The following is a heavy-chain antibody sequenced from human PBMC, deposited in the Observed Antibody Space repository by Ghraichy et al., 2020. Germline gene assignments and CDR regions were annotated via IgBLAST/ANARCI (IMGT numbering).Heavy chain of an antibody. CDR2: ISSSGSTI. Sequence: GESLNISCAASGFTFSSYEMNWVRQAPGKGLEWVSYISSSGSTIYYADSVKGRFTISRDNAKNSLYLQMNSLRAEDTAVYYCARDGSYDIMEYYGMDVWGQGTTVTVSS. J-gene: IGHJ6*02. CDR1: GFTFSSYE. CDR3: ARDGSYDIMEYYGMDV. V-gene: IGHV3-48*03. D-gene: IGHD3-9*01.